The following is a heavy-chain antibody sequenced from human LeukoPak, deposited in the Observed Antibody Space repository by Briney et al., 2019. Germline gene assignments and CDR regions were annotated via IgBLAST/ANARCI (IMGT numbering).Heavy chain of an antibody. D-gene: IGHD5/OR15-5a*01. J-gene: IGHJ6*03. Sequence: PSETLSLTCTVSGGSVSSFYWSWIRQSPGKGPEWIGYFYYSGSTNYNPSLKSRVTISVDASKNQFSLNLSSMTAADTALYYCARVAVAMSTSGHYAYYMDVWGKGTTVTVSS. CDR2: FYYSGST. CDR3: ARVAVAMSTSGHYAYYMDV. CDR1: GGSVSSFY. V-gene: IGHV4-59*02.